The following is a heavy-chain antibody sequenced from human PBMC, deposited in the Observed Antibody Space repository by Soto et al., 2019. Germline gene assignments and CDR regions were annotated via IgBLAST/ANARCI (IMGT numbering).Heavy chain of an antibody. V-gene: IGHV4-59*01. D-gene: IGHD3-16*02. CDR3: ERVAYPSIMITFGGVLAPYFDY. Sequence: PSETLSLTCTVSGGSISSYYWSWIRQPPGKGLEWIGYIYYSGGTNYNPSLKSRVTISVDTSKNQLSLKLSSVTAADTAVYYCERVAYPSIMITFGGVLAPYFDYWGQGTLVTVS. CDR1: GGSISSYY. CDR2: IYYSGGT. J-gene: IGHJ4*02.